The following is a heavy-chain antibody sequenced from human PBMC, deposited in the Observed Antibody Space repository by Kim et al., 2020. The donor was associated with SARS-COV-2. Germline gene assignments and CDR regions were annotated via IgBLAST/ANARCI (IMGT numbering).Heavy chain of an antibody. CDR2: INPNSGGT. CDR3: ARGALLRCSGGSCYPPAMDV. J-gene: IGHJ6*04. V-gene: IGHV1-2*02. Sequence: ASVKVSCKASGYTFTGYYMYWVRQAPGQGLEWMGWINPNSGGTNYAQKFQGRVTMTRDTSISTAYMELSRLRSDDTAVYYCARGALLRCSGGSCYPPAMDVWGKGTTVTVSS. CDR1: GYTFTGYY. D-gene: IGHD2-15*01.